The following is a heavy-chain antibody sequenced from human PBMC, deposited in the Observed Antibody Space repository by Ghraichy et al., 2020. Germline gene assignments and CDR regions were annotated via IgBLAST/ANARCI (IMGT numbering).Heavy chain of an antibody. V-gene: IGHV3-73*01. CDR1: GFTFSGSA. Sequence: GGSLRLSCAASGFTFSGSAMHWVRQASGKGLEWVGRIRSKANSYATAYAASVKGRFTISRDDSKNTAYLQMNSLKTEDTAVYYCTRWGGYDDFDYWGQGTLVTVSS. D-gene: IGHD5-12*01. CDR2: IRSKANSYAT. CDR3: TRWGGYDDFDY. J-gene: IGHJ4*02.